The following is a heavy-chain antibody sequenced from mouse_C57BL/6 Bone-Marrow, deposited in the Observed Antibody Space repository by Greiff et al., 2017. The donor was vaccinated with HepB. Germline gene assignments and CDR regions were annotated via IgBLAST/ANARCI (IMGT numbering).Heavy chain of an antibody. Sequence: QVQLQQPGAELVKPGASVKLSCKASGYSFTSYWMHWVKQRTGQGLEWIGMIHPNSGSTNYNEKFKSKATLTVDKSSSTAYVHLSSLTSEHSAVYYYASSFYYDSTWFAYWGQGTLVTVSA. V-gene: IGHV1-64*01. CDR2: IHPNSGST. CDR3: ASSFYYDSTWFAY. D-gene: IGHD2-4*01. J-gene: IGHJ3*01. CDR1: GYSFTSYW.